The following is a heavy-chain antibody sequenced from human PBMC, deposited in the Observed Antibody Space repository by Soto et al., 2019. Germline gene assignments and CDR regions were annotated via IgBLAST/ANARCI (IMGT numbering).Heavy chain of an antibody. CDR2: IIPIFGTA. D-gene: IGHD3-9*01. CDR3: ARGLYYDILTGYDWFDP. J-gene: IGHJ5*02. V-gene: IGHV1-69*13. CDR1: GVTFSNYA. Sequence: AAVTVSCKASGVTFSNYAISCVRQAPGQGLEWMGGIIPIFGTANYAQKFQGRVTITADESTSTAYTELSSLRSEDTAVYYCARGLYYDILTGYDWFDPWGQGTLVTVSS.